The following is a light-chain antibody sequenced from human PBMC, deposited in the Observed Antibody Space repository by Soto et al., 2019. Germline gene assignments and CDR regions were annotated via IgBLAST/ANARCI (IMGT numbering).Light chain of an antibody. V-gene: IGKV3-15*01. J-gene: IGKJ4*01. CDR2: GAS. CDR3: QQYQKWPLT. CDR1: QSVSSN. Sequence: EIVMTQSPATLSVSPGERATLSCRASQSVSSNLAWYQHKPGQDPRILIYGASIRATGVPAKFSGSGSGTEFTLTISSLQSEDLAVYYCQQYQKWPLTFGGGTKAEIK.